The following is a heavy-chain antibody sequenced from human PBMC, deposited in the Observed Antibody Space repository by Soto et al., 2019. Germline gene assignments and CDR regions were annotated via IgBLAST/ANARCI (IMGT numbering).Heavy chain of an antibody. CDR2: IYPGDSDT. CDR3: ARARDALGLLWFGEPIDY. V-gene: IGHV5-51*01. Sequence: EVQLVQSGAEVKKPGESLKISCKGSGYSFTSYWIGWVRQMPGKGLEWMGIIYPGDSDTRYSPSFQGQVTISADKSISTAYLQWSSLKASDTAMYYCARARDALGLLWFGEPIDYWGQGTLVTVSS. J-gene: IGHJ4*02. CDR1: GYSFTSYW. D-gene: IGHD3-10*01.